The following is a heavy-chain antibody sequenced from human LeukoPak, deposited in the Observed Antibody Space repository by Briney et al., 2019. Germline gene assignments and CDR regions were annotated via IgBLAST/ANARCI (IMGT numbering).Heavy chain of an antibody. CDR3: ARGRRTVTKYYHYYYYMDV. J-gene: IGHJ6*03. CDR2: INHSGST. D-gene: IGHD4-17*01. CDR1: GGSFSGYY. Sequence: SETLSLTCAVYGGSFSGYYWSWIRQPPGKGLEWIGEINHSGSTNYNPSLKSRVTISVDTSKNQFSLKLSSVTAADTAVYYCARGRRTVTKYYHYYYYMDVWGKGTTVTVSS. V-gene: IGHV4-34*01.